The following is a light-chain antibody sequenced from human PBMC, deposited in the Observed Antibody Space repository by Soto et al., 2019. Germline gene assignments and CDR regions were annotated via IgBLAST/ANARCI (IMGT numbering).Light chain of an antibody. Sequence: QSALTQPASVSGSPGQSITISCTGTSSDVGSYNLVSWYQQHPGKAPKLMIYEGSKRPSGVSNRFSGSKSGNTASLTISGLQAEDEADYYCCSYAGSSIHVVFGGGTQLPVL. CDR3: CSYAGSSIHVV. CDR1: SSDVGSYNL. J-gene: IGLJ2*01. V-gene: IGLV2-23*01. CDR2: EGS.